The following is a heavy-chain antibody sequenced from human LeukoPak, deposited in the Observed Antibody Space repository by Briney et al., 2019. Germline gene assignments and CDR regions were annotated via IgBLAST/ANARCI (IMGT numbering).Heavy chain of an antibody. V-gene: IGHV3-21*01. CDR3: VRVAVAGYADY. J-gene: IGHJ4*02. CDR2: ISGTSDYV. Sequence: GGSLRLSCAASGFTFSSYSINWVRQAPGKGREWVSSISGTSDYVFHADSVKGRFTIYRDNPKNLVYLQMNSRRREDTAVYDGVRVAVAGYADYWGQGTLVTVSS. CDR1: GFTFSSYS. D-gene: IGHD6-19*01.